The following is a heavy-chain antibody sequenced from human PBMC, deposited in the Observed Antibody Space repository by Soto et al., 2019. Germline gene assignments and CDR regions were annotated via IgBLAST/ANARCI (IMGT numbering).Heavy chain of an antibody. CDR2: INHVGGT. V-gene: IGHV4-34*01. Sequence: PSETLSLTCAVYGGFLSESYWTWIRQPPGKGLEWIGEINHVGGTNYNPSLKSRVTMSVDTSQNQFSLRLISVAAADTAMYFCVRIRYQLPSSVLWLDPWGQGTPVTVSS. J-gene: IGHJ5*02. D-gene: IGHD3-16*01. CDR3: VRIRYQLPSSVLWLDP. CDR1: GGFLSESY.